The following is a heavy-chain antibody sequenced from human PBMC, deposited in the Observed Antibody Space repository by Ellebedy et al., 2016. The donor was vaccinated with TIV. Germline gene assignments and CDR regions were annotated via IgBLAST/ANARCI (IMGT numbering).Heavy chain of an antibody. CDR2: IYYSGST. V-gene: IGHV4-61*01. CDR3: AIGGLIVGATGFDY. CDR1: GGSVSSGSYY. Sequence: SETLSLTXTVSGGSVSSGSYYWSWIRQPPGKGLEWIGYIYYSGSTNYNPSLKSRVTISVDTSKNQFSLKLSSVTAADTAVYYCAIGGLIVGATGFDYWGQGTLVTVSS. J-gene: IGHJ4*02. D-gene: IGHD1-26*01.